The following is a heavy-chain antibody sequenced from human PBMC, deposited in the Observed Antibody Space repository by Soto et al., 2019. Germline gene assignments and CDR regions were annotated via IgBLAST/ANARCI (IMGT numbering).Heavy chain of an antibody. CDR1: GGSISSYY. CDR3: ARDLWGYCGTDCYPLDV. D-gene: IGHD2-21*02. V-gene: IGHV4-59*01. CDR2: MYNTGST. J-gene: IGHJ6*02. Sequence: SETLSLTCTVSGGSISSYYWSWIRQPPGKGLEWIGYMYNTGSTVYNPSFKSRVTISVDTSKNQFSLKLNSVTAADTAVYYCARDLWGYCGTDCYPLDVWGRGTTVIVSS.